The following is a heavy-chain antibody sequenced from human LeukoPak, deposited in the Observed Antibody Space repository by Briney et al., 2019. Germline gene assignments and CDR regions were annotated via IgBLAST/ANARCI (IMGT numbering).Heavy chain of an antibody. Sequence: SETLSLTCTVSGDSISGFYWSWIRQPAGKGLEWIGRIYTSGSTNYNPSLKSRVTISVDTSKNQFSLKLSSVTAADTAVYYCAKTTREYQLLWGYYYYYMDVWGKGTTVTISS. D-gene: IGHD2-2*01. CDR3: AKTTREYQLLWGYYYYYMDV. CDR2: IYTSGST. V-gene: IGHV4-4*07. CDR1: GDSISGFY. J-gene: IGHJ6*03.